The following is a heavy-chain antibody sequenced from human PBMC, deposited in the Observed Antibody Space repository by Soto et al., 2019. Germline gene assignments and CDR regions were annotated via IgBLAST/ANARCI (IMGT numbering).Heavy chain of an antibody. CDR3: ARESGDILTGYPH. CDR1: GYTFTSYA. CDR2: INAGNGNT. V-gene: IGHV1-3*01. Sequence: ASVKGSCKASGYTFTSYAMNWVRQAPGQRLEWMGWINAGNGNTKYSQKFQGRVTITRDTSASTAYMELSSLRSEDTAVYYCARESGDILTGYPHWGQGTLVTVSS. J-gene: IGHJ4*02. D-gene: IGHD3-9*01.